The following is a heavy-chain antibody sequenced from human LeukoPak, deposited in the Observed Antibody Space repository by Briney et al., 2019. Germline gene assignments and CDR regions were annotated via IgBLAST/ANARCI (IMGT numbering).Heavy chain of an antibody. CDR1: GFSFSDYY. V-gene: IGHV3-11*01. CDR2: ISSSGSTI. Sequence: PGGSLRLSCAASGFSFSDYYMSWIRQAPGKGLGWVSYISSSGSTIYYTDSVKGRFTISRDNAKNSLYLQMNSLRAEDTAVYYCARDSLFATTSGGSDYWGQGTLVTVSS. CDR3: ARDSLFATTSGGSDY. J-gene: IGHJ4*02. D-gene: IGHD3-16*01.